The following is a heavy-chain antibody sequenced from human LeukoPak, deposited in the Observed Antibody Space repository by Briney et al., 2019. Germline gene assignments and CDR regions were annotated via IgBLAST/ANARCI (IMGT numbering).Heavy chain of an antibody. CDR3: AKDLEVGATIGH. D-gene: IGHD1-26*01. J-gene: IGHJ5*02. CDR2: ISYDGSNK. V-gene: IGHV3-30*18. CDR1: GFIFTGYF. Sequence: GGSLRLSCAASGFIFTGYFMSWVRQAPGKGLEWVAVISYDGSNKYYADSVKGRFTISRDNSKNTLFLQMNSLRAEDTAVYYCAKDLEVGATIGHWGQGTLVTVSS.